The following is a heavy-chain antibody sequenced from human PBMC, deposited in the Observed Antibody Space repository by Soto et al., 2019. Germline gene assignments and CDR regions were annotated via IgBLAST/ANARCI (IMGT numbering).Heavy chain of an antibody. Sequence: QVQLMQSGGEVKKPGASVEVSCKASGYMFTTYGISWVRQAPGQGLEWMAWISAYNGNKKYAQKFQDRVTMTIHTSTTTVSMELRTLTSDDTAIYYCARTGGGMAARPLEYWGQGTLVTVSP. CDR1: GYMFTTYG. D-gene: IGHD6-6*01. CDR2: ISAYNGNK. CDR3: ARTGGGMAARPLEY. J-gene: IGHJ4*02. V-gene: IGHV1-18*04.